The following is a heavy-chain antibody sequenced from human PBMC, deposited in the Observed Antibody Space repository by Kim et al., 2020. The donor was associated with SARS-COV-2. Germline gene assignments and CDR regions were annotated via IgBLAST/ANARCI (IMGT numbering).Heavy chain of an antibody. CDR1: GVSISSGTHY. CDR2: IASSGNT. V-gene: IGHV4-61*02. J-gene: IGHJ4*02. CDR3: ARSDSRGWYYFDF. Sequence: SETLSLTCTVSGVSISSGTHYWSWIRQPAGKGLEWIGRIASSGNTKYNPSLKSRVTMSVDTSKNQFSLVMTSVTAADTAVYHCARSDSRGWYYFDFWGQGALVTVSS. D-gene: IGHD6-19*01.